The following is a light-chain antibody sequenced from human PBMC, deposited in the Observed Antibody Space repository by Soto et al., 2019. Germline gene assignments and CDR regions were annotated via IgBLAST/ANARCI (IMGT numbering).Light chain of an antibody. V-gene: IGKV3-20*01. J-gene: IGKJ5*01. CDR1: QSVSSSY. CDR2: GAS. CDR3: QQYGSSPPIT. Sequence: EIVLTQSPGTLSLSPGERATLSCRASQSVSSSYLAWYQQKPGQAPRLLIYGASSWATGIPDRFSGSGSGTDFTLTISRLEPEDFAVYYCQQYGSSPPITFGQGTRLEI.